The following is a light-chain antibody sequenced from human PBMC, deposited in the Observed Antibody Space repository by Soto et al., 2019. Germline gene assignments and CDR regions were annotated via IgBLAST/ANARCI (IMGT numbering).Light chain of an antibody. CDR3: QQYYTTPWT. J-gene: IGKJ1*01. V-gene: IGKV4-1*01. CDR2: WAS. CDR1: QSVLYSSNNKNY. Sequence: DIVMTQSPDSLAVSLGERATINCKSSQSVLYSSNNKNYLAWYQQKPGQPPKALIYWASTRESGVPDRFSGSGSGTDFTITISSLQAEDVAVYYCQQYYTTPWTFGQGTKVEIK.